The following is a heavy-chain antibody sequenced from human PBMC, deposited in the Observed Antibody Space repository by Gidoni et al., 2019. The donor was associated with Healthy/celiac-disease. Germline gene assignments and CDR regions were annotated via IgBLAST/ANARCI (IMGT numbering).Heavy chain of an antibody. CDR3: ARDSAARRDAFDI. CDR2: ISYDGSNK. Sequence: QVQLVESGGGVVQPGRSLRLSCEASGFTFRSYAMHWFRQAPGKGLEWVAVISYDGSNKYYADSVKGRFTISRDNSKNTLYLQMNSLRAEDTAVYYCARDSAARRDAFDIWGQGTMVTVSS. D-gene: IGHD6-6*01. J-gene: IGHJ3*02. CDR1: GFTFRSYA. V-gene: IGHV3-30*04.